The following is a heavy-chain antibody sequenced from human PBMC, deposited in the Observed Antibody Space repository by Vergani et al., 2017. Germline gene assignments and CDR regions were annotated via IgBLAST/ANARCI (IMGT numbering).Heavy chain of an antibody. CDR1: GFTFSSYW. J-gene: IGHJ6*02. CDR2: IKQDGSEK. Sequence: EVQLVESGGGVVRPGGSLRLSCAASGFTFSSYWMSWVRQAPGKGLEWVANIKQDGSEKYYVDSVKGRFTISRDNAKNSLYLQMNSLRAEDTAVYYCARDGGLRYFDWLSFSSYGMDVWGQGTTVTVSS. D-gene: IGHD3-9*01. CDR3: ARDGGLRYFDWLSFSSYGMDV. V-gene: IGHV3-7*03.